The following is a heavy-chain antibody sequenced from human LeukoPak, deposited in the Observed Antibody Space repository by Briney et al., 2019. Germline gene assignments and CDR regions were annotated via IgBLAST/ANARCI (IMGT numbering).Heavy chain of an antibody. D-gene: IGHD3-22*01. CDR3: NADYYDNLVGAYFDY. Sequence: GGSLRLSCAVSGFTFSNAWVSWVRQAPGKGLEWIGRIKSKTDGGTTDYAAPVKGTFTISRDDSKDTLYVQMNSLKTEDTAVYYYNADYYDNLVGAYFDYWGQGTLVTVSS. J-gene: IGHJ4*02. V-gene: IGHV3-15*01. CDR2: IKSKTDGGTT. CDR1: GFTFSNAW.